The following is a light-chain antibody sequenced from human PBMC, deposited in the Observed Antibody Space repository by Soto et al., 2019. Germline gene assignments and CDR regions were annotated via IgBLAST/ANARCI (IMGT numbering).Light chain of an antibody. Sequence: EIVLTQSPGTLPLSPGERATLSCRASQSVSSSYLAWYQQKPGQSPRLLIFGASSRATGTPDRFSGSGSGTDFTLTISRLEPEDFAVYYCQQYDTSPRTFGQGTKVEIK. J-gene: IGKJ1*01. CDR3: QQYDTSPRT. CDR2: GAS. CDR1: QSVSSSY. V-gene: IGKV3-20*01.